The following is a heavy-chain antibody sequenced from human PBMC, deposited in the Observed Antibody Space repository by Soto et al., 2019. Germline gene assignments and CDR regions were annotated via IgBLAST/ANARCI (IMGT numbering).Heavy chain of an antibody. V-gene: IGHV1-45*02. J-gene: IGHJ5*02. CDR1: GYTFTYRY. Sequence: QMQLVQSGAEVKKTGSSVKVSCKASGYTFTYRYLHWVRQAPGQALEWMGWITPFNGDTNYAQKFQDRVTSTRDRSMGTAYMELRSLRSEDTAMYYCAAGLQWEVPGGWFDPWGQGTLVTVSS. CDR2: ITPFNGDT. CDR3: AAGLQWEVPGGWFDP. D-gene: IGHD1-26*01.